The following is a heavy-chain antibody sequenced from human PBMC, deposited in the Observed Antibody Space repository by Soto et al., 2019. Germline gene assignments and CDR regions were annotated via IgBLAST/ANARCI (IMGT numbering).Heavy chain of an antibody. Sequence: ASVKVSCKASGGTFSSYAISWVRQAPGQGLEWMGGIIPIFGTANYAQKFQGRVTITADESTSTAYMELSSLRSEDTAVYYCARGRGYYDSSGYYPTGDAFDIWGQGIMVTVS. J-gene: IGHJ3*02. CDR1: GGTFSSYA. CDR3: ARGRGYYDSSGYYPTGDAFDI. D-gene: IGHD3-22*01. V-gene: IGHV1-69*13. CDR2: IIPIFGTA.